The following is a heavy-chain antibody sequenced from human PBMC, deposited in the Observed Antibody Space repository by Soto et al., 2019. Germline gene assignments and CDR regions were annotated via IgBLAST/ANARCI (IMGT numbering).Heavy chain of an antibody. CDR1: GFTFSSYA. J-gene: IGHJ4*02. CDR3: ARDRERDAWYEDY. CDR2: ISGSGGST. D-gene: IGHD6-13*01. V-gene: IGHV3-23*01. Sequence: EVQLLESGGGLVQPGGSLRLSCAASGFTFSSYAMSWVRQAPGKGLEWVSAISGSGGSTYYADSVKGRFTISRDNSKNTLYLQMNSLRAEDTAIYYCARDRERDAWYEDYWGQGTLVTVSS.